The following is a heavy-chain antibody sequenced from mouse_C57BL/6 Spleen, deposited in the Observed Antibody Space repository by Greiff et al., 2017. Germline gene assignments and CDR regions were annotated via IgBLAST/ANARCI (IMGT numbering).Heavy chain of an antibody. CDR1: GFNIKDYY. V-gene: IGHV14-2*01. D-gene: IGHD1-1*01. CDR3: AGDDYYGSSSYAMDY. J-gene: IGHJ4*01. Sequence: VQLKESGAELVKPGASVKLSCTASGFNIKDYYMHWVKQRTEQGLEWIGRIDPEDGETKYAPKFPGKATITADASSNTAYLPLSSLTSEDTDVYYCAGDDYYGSSSYAMDYWGQGTSVTVSS. CDR2: IDPEDGET.